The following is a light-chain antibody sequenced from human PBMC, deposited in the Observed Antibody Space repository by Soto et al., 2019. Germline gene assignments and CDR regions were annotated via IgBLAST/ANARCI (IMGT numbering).Light chain of an antibody. J-gene: IGLJ1*01. CDR2: RNS. CDR1: TSTIGRNY. CDR3: AAWDDNLSGFYV. V-gene: IGLV1-47*01. Sequence: QSVVPQSRSASSTPGQRVTISGSGSTSTIGRNYVYWYQQLPGTAPKLLIYRNSQRPSGVPDRFSGSKSGTSASLAISGLRSEDEADYYCAAWDDNLSGFYVFGDGTKVTVL.